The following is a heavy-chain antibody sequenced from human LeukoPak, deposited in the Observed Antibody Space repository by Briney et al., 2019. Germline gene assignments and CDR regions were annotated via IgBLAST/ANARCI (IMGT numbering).Heavy chain of an antibody. J-gene: IGHJ6*02. V-gene: IGHV3-21*01. CDR1: GFTFSSYS. CDR3: ARADPSSGYYYGMDV. CDR2: ISSSSSYI. D-gene: IGHD6-6*01. Sequence: GGSLRLSCAASGFTFSSYSMTWVRQAPGKGLEWVSSISSSSSYIYYADSVKGRFTISRDNAKNSLYLQMNSLRAEDTAVYYCARADPSSGYYYGMDVWGQGTTVTVSS.